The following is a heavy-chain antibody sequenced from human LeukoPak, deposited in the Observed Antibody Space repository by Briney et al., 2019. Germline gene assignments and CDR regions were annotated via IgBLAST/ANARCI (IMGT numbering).Heavy chain of an antibody. CDR2: ISWNSGSI. CDR3: AKADGGYSYGYLFDY. Sequence: GRSLRLSCAASGFTFDDYAMPWVRQAPGKGPEWVSGISWNSGSIGYADSVKGRFTISRDNAKNSLYLQMNSLRAEDTALYYCAKADGGYSYGYLFDYWGQGTLVTVSS. V-gene: IGHV3-9*01. J-gene: IGHJ4*02. CDR1: GFTFDDYA. D-gene: IGHD5-18*01.